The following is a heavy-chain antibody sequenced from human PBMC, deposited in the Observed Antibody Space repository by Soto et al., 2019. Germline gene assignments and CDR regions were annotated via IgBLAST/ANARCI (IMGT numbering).Heavy chain of an antibody. CDR2: IKRKSDGETT. D-gene: IGHD2-2*02. J-gene: IGHJ5*02. CDR3: TRLYRLDP. Sequence: GSLRLSCAASGFIFSEAWINLVRQAPGKGLEWVGRIKRKSDGETTDYAAPVKGRFIISRDDSKKTLYLQMNSLKIEDTAVYYCTRLYRLDPWGQGTLVTVSS. V-gene: IGHV3-15*07. CDR1: GFIFSEAW.